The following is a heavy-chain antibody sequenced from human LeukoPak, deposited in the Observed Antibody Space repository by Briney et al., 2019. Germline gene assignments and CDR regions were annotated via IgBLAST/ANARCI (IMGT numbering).Heavy chain of an antibody. Sequence: GGSLRLSCAASGFTLDDYTMHWVRQAPGKGLEWVSLISWDSSITFYADSVKGRFTISRDNSKNSLYLQMNSLRPEDTAFYYCAKDIFDYWGQGTLVTVSS. CDR3: AKDIFDY. V-gene: IGHV3-43*01. CDR1: GFTLDDYT. J-gene: IGHJ4*02. CDR2: ISWDSSIT.